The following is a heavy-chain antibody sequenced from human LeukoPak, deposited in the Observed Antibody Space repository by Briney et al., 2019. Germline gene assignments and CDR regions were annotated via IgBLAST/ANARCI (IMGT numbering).Heavy chain of an antibody. J-gene: IGHJ3*02. D-gene: IGHD4-23*01. CDR2: ISSSSSTI. Sequence: GGSLRLACAGSGFTFSSYSMNWVRQAPGKGLEGVSYISSSSSTIYYADSVKGRFTISRDNAKNSLFLQMNSLRDEDTAAYYCARSRYGGNLDAFDIWGQGTTVTVSS. CDR1: GFTFSSYS. CDR3: ARSRYGGNLDAFDI. V-gene: IGHV3-48*02.